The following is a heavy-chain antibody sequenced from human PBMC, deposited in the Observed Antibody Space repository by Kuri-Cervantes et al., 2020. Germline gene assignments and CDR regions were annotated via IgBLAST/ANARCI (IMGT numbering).Heavy chain of an antibody. CDR1: GFTFSSYS. D-gene: IGHD3-16*01. J-gene: IGHJ5*02. CDR2: IWYDGSNK. CDR3: ARWRYIITPARAENWFDP. V-gene: IGHV3-33*08. Sequence: GGSLRLSCAASGFTFSSYSMNWVRQAPGKGLEWVAVIWYDGSNKYYADSVKGRFTISRDNSKNTLYLQMNSLRAEDTAVYFCARWRYIITPARAENWFDPWGQGTLVTVSS.